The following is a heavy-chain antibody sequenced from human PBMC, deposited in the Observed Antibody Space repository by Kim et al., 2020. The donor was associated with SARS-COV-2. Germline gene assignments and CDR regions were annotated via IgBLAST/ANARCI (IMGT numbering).Heavy chain of an antibody. CDR2: ISGSGGST. Sequence: GGSLRLSCAASGFTFSSYAMSWVRQAPGKGLEWVSAISGSGGSTYSADSVKGRFTISRDNSKNTLYLQMNSLRAEDTAVYYCAKGGYSSGLGILEEDYWGEGTLVTVSS. CDR1: GFTFSSYA. D-gene: IGHD6-19*01. V-gene: IGHV3-23*01. J-gene: IGHJ4*02. CDR3: AKGGYSSGLGILEEDY.